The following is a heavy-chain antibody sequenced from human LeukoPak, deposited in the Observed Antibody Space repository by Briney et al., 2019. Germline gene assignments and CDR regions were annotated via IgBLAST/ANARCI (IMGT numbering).Heavy chain of an antibody. J-gene: IGHJ4*02. Sequence: ASVKVSCKVSGYTLTELSMHWVRQAPGKGLEWMGGFDPEDGETIYAQKFQGRVTMTEDTSTDTAYMELSSLRSVDTAVYYCATMIVVVRVFDYWGQGTLVTVSS. V-gene: IGHV1-24*01. CDR2: FDPEDGET. CDR1: GYTLTELS. CDR3: ATMIVVVRVFDY. D-gene: IGHD3-22*01.